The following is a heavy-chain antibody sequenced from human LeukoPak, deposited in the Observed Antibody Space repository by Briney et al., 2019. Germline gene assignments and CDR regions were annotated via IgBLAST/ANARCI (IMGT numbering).Heavy chain of an antibody. D-gene: IGHD3-22*01. V-gene: IGHV3-15*01. CDR2: IISKTSGGTT. CDR3: TTYPYYYGSTGYSYFDF. J-gene: IGHJ4*02. CDR1: RLTFGNAC. Sequence: PGGSRTLSCAGSRLTFGNACMAWVRQAPGKGLEWVGRIISKTSGGTTDYAAPVKGRFTISRDDSKSTLYLQMNSLKTEDTAQYYCTTYPYYYGSTGYSYFDFWGRGTLVTVSS.